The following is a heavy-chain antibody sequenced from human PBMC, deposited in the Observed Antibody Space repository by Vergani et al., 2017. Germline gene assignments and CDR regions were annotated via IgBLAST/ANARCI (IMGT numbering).Heavy chain of an antibody. V-gene: IGHV3-21*01. CDR2: ISSSSSYI. CDR1: GFTFSSYS. J-gene: IGHJ4*02. Sequence: EVQLVESGGGLVKPGGSLRLSCAASGFTFSSYSMNWVRQAPGKGLEWVSSISSSSSYIYYADSVKGRFTISRDNAKNSLYLQMNSLRAEDTAVYYCAGDEGGGAAAEDYWGQGTLVTVSS. CDR3: AGDEGGGAAAEDY. D-gene: IGHD6-13*01.